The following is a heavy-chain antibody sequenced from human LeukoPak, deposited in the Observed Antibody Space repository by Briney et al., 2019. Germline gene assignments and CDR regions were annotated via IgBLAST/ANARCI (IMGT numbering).Heavy chain of an antibody. Sequence: PGGSLRLSCAASGFTFSSYSMNWVRQAPGKGLEWVSSISSSSSYIYYADSVKGRFTISGDNAKNSLYLQMNSLRAEDTAVYYCARDAGIAVAGPFFDYWGQGTLVTVSS. V-gene: IGHV3-21*01. CDR1: GFTFSSYS. J-gene: IGHJ4*02. CDR2: ISSSSSYI. CDR3: ARDAGIAVAGPFFDY. D-gene: IGHD6-19*01.